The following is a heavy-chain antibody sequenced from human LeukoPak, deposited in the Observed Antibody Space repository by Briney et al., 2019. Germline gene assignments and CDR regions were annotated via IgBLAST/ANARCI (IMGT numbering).Heavy chain of an antibody. CDR2: IKQDGSEK. CDR1: GFIFSSYE. J-gene: IGHJ4*02. Sequence: PGGSLRLSCAASGFIFSSYEMNWVRQAPGKGLEWVANIKQDGSEKYYVDSVKGRFTISRDNAKNSLYLQMNSLRAEDTAVYYCARDKALEDSYGYAVDYWGQGTLVTVSS. CDR3: ARDKALEDSYGYAVDY. D-gene: IGHD5-18*01. V-gene: IGHV3-7*01.